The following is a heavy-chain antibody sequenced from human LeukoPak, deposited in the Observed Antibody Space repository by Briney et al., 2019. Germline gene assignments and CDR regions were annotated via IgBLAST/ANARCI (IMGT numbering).Heavy chain of an antibody. CDR1: GYSFTSXX. J-gene: IGHJ4*02. Sequence: PGESLKISCKGSGYSFTSXXXGWVRQMPGKGLXXXXIIYPGDSDTRYSPSFQGQVTISADKSISTAYLQWSSLKASDSAIYYCARRLDYGGNSHGYWGQGTLVTVPS. V-gene: IGHV5-51*01. CDR2: IYPGDSDT. CDR3: ARRLDYGGNSHGY. D-gene: IGHD4-23*01.